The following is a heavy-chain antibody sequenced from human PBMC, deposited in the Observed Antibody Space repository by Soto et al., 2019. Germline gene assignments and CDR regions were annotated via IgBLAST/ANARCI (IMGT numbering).Heavy chain of an antibody. CDR2: INHSGST. D-gene: IGHD3-10*01. Sequence: SETLSLTCAVYGGSFIGYYWSWIRQPPGKGLEWIGEINHSGSTNYNPSLKSRVTISVDTSKNQFSLKLSSVTAADTAVYYCARTTMVRGVINHWGQGTLVTVSS. CDR3: ARTTMVRGVINH. J-gene: IGHJ4*02. V-gene: IGHV4-34*01. CDR1: GGSFIGYY.